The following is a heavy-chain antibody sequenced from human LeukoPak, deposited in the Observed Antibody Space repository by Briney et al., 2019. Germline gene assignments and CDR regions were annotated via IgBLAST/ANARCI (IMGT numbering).Heavy chain of an antibody. CDR1: GFTFSDYT. Sequence: PGGSLRLSCAASGFTFSDYTMNWVRLPPGKGLEWVSSISGSSNYIYYADSVKGRFTISRDNAENSLYLQINSLRAEDTAVYYCAREMGDILTGGIEGYFGYWGQGTLVTVSS. CDR3: AREMGDILTGGIEGYFGY. J-gene: IGHJ4*02. D-gene: IGHD3-9*01. V-gene: IGHV3-21*04. CDR2: ISGSSNYI.